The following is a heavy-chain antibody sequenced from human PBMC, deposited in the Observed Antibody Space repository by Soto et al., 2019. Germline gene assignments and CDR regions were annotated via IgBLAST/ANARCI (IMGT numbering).Heavy chain of an antibody. CDR3: AKTSPHTNCFDY. Sequence: GSLRLSCAASGLTFSSYAMSWVRQAPGKGLEWVSAISGSGGSTYYADSVKGRFTISRDNSKNTLYLQMNSLRAEDTAVYYCAKTSPHTNCFDYWGQGTLVTVSS. V-gene: IGHV3-23*01. CDR1: GLTFSSYA. J-gene: IGHJ4*02. D-gene: IGHD1-26*01. CDR2: ISGSGGST.